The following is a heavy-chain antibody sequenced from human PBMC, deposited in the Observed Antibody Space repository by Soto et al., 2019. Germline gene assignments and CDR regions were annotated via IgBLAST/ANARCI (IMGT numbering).Heavy chain of an antibody. CDR1: GVSITSHY. V-gene: IGHV4-59*11. CDR2: IHYSGST. Sequence: QVQLQESGPGLVKPSETLSLTCTVSGVSITSHYWTWIRQPPGKGLEWIGNIHYSGSTNYSPSLKSRVIRSVDTSENQSPLKLSSVTTAYMAVYYCTIGGAGHPFDYWGQVTLFTVSS. CDR3: TIGGAGHPFDY. D-gene: IGHD6-13*01. J-gene: IGHJ4*02.